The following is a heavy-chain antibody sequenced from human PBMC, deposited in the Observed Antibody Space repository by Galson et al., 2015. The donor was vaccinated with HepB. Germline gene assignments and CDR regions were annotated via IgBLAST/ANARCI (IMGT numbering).Heavy chain of an antibody. CDR1: GYTFTSYA. V-gene: IGHV1-3*01. CDR2: INAGNGNT. CDR3: ARRFYGSGSYPFDY. D-gene: IGHD3-10*01. Sequence: SVKVSCKASGYTFTSYAMHWVRQAPGQRLEWMGWINAGNGNTKYSQKFQGRVTITRDTSASTAYTELSSLRSEDTAVYYCARRFYGSGSYPFDYWGQGTLVTVSS. J-gene: IGHJ4*02.